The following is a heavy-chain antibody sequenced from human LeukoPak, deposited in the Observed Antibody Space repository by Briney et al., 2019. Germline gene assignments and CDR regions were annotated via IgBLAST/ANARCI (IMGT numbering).Heavy chain of an antibody. Sequence: GGSLRLSCAASGFTFSTYAMSWVRQAPGKGLEWVSAISGSGGSTYYADSVKGRFTISRGNSKNTLYLQVNSQRAEDTAVYYCAKEGYSSTWYPDYWGQGTLVTVSS. CDR2: ISGSGGST. CDR3: AKEGYSSTWYPDY. V-gene: IGHV3-23*01. D-gene: IGHD6-13*01. CDR1: GFTFSTYA. J-gene: IGHJ4*02.